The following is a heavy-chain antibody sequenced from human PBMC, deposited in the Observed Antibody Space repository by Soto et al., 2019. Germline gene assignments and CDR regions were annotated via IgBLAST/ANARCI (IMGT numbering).Heavy chain of an antibody. D-gene: IGHD2-2*02. V-gene: IGHV4-39*01. Sequence: ASETLSLTCTVSGGSISISTYYWGCIRQPPGKGLEWIGSIYYSGSTYYRPSLKSRVTISVDTSKNQFSLKLSSVTAADTAVYYCARQVPAAIRLGWFDPWGQGTLVTVSS. J-gene: IGHJ5*02. CDR2: IYYSGST. CDR3: ARQVPAAIRLGWFDP. CDR1: GGSISISTYY.